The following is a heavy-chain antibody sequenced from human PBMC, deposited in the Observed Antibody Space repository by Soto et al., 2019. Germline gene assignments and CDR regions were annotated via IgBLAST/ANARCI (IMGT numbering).Heavy chain of an antibody. CDR3: ARDLISDYGGNENGVDY. CDR2: ISSNGGST. D-gene: IGHD4-17*01. CDR1: GFTFSSYA. V-gene: IGHV3-64*01. Sequence: GGSLRLSCAASGFTFSSYAMHWVRQAPGKGLEYVSAISSNGGSTYYANSVKGRFTISRDNSKNTLYLQMGSLRAEDMAVYYCARDLISDYGGNENGVDYWGQGTLVTVSS. J-gene: IGHJ4*02.